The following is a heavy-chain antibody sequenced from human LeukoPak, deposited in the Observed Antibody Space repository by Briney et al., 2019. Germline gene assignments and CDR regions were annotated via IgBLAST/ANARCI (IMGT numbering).Heavy chain of an antibody. D-gene: IGHD1-26*01. CDR2: IYRGDTDT. Sequence: GKSLKISCMVSGDSFTSYWIGFVRQMPGERLEWMGIIYRGDTDTKYSPSLQGTVTISTDKYLSTPYLQWGSPPASDSSMYECARPRRPRGILVGTSIDPWSQGTLVTVS. CDR1: GDSFTSYW. CDR3: ARPRRPRGILVGTSIDP. J-gene: IGHJ5*02. V-gene: IGHV5-51*01.